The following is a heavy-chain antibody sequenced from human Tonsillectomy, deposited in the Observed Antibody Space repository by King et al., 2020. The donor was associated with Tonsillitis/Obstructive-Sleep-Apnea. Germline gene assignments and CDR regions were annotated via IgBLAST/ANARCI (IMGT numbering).Heavy chain of an antibody. CDR3: ARRQQLSTYPEDLDYCFYYGMDV. D-gene: IGHD6-13*01. V-gene: IGHV3-30*04. Sequence: VQLVETGGGVVQPGRSLRLSCAASGFTFSSYAMHWVRQAPGKGLEWVAVISYDGSNKSYADSVKGRFTISRDNSKNTLYLQMNSLRPEDTAVYYCARRQQLSTYPEDLDYCFYYGMDVWGQGTTVTVSS. J-gene: IGHJ6*02. CDR1: GFTFSSYA. CDR2: ISYDGSNK.